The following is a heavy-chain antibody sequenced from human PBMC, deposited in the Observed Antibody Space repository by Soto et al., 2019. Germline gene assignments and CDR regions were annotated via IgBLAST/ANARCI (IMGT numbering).Heavy chain of an antibody. CDR3: AGTQERALAY. Sequence: SQSLSLTCAISGDSVSSNSAAWNWIRQSPSRGLEWLGRTYYRSKWYNEYAVSVKSRITIKPDTSKNQFSLQLNSAIPEDTAVYYCAGTQERALAYWGQGTLVAVSS. V-gene: IGHV6-1*01. D-gene: IGHD1-26*01. J-gene: IGHJ4*02. CDR1: GDSVSSNSAA. CDR2: TYYRSKWYN.